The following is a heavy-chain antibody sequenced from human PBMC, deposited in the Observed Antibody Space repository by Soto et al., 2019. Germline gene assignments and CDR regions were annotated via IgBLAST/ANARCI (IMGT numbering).Heavy chain of an antibody. D-gene: IGHD1-7*01. CDR2: ISWNSGSI. CDR3: AKDMGTGTKYYYYYGMDV. J-gene: IGHJ6*02. Sequence: GGSLRLSCAASGFTFDDYAMHWVRQAPGKGLEWVSGISWNSGSIGYADSVKGRFTISRDNAKNSLYLQMNSLRAEDTALYYCAKDMGTGTKYYYYYGMDVWGQGTTVTVSS. V-gene: IGHV3-9*01. CDR1: GFTFDDYA.